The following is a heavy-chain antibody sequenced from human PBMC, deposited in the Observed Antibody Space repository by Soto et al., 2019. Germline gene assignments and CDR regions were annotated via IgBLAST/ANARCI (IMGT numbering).Heavy chain of an antibody. V-gene: IGHV4-59*08. J-gene: IGHJ6*03. CDR1: GGYIINYY. D-gene: IGHD3-10*01. Sequence: SETLSLTYTVAGGYIINYYGSWIRQPPGKGLEWIGYIYYSGSTNYNPSLKSRVTISVDTSKNQFSLKLSSVTAADTAVYYCARGLWFGELLNYYYYDMDVWGKGTTVTVSS. CDR3: ARGLWFGELLNYYYYDMDV. CDR2: IYYSGST.